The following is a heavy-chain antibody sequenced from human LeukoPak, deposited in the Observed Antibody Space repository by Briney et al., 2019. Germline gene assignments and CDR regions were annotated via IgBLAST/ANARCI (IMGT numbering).Heavy chain of an antibody. D-gene: IGHD3-3*01. CDR2: IIPIFGTA. CDR3: ARDPPFWSGYLSDY. Sequence: SVKVSCKASGGTFSSYAISWVRQAPGQGLEWMGRIIPIFGTANYAQKFQGRVTITTDESTSTAYMELSSLRSEDTAVYYYARDPPFWSGYLSDYWGQGTLVTVSS. V-gene: IGHV1-69*05. CDR1: GGTFSSYA. J-gene: IGHJ4*02.